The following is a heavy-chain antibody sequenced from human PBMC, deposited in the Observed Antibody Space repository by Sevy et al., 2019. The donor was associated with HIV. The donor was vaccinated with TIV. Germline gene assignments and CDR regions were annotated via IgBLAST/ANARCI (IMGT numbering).Heavy chain of an antibody. CDR3: ARSSSAYPYHFDY. V-gene: IGHV4-30-2*01. CDR1: GGSISTDIYS. J-gene: IGHJ4*02. Sequence: SETLSLTCAVSGGSISTDIYSWTWIRQPPGKGLEWIGYIFHSGNTYYNPSLKSRVTISIDRSKNQFSLNLSSVTAADTAVYYCARSSSAYPYHFDYWGQGTLVTVSS. CDR2: IFHSGNT.